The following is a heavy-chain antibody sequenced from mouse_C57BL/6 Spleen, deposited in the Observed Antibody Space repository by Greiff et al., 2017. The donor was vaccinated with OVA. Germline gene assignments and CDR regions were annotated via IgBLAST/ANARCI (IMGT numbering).Heavy chain of an antibody. Sequence: QVQLQQSGAELVRPGASVTLSCKASGYTFTDYEMHWVKQTPVHGLEWIGAIDPETGGTAYNQKFKGKAILTADKSSSTAYMELRSLTSEDSAVYYCTRGGLVHWYFDVWGTGTTVTVSS. CDR3: TRGGLVHWYFDV. J-gene: IGHJ1*03. CDR2: IDPETGGT. CDR1: GYTFTDYE. V-gene: IGHV1-15*01. D-gene: IGHD2-10*02.